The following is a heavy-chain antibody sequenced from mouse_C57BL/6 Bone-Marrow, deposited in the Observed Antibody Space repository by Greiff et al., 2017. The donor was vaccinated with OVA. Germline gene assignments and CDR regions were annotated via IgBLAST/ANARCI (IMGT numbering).Heavy chain of an antibody. V-gene: IGHV1-76*01. J-gene: IGHJ2*01. CDR3: ARSPITTVVATDYFDY. CDR2: IYPGSGNT. D-gene: IGHD1-1*01. CDR1: GYTFTDYY. Sequence: VMLVESGAELVRPGASVKLSCKASGYTFTDYYINWVKQRPGQGLEWIARIYPGSGNTYYNEKFKGKATLTAEKSSSTAYMQLSSLTSEDSAVYFCARSPITTVVATDYFDYWGQGTTLTVSS.